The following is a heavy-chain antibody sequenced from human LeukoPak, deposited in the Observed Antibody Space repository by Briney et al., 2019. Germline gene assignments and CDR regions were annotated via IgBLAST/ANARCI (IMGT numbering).Heavy chain of an antibody. CDR3: ARDPSVGGYSGSELDF. CDR2: ITYTVDET. CDR1: GVTFSHYF. V-gene: IGHV3-64*01. J-gene: IGHJ4*02. Sequence: GGSLRLSCAGSGVTFSHYFMHWGRQAPGKGLEFVSAITYTVDETNYARSVKGRFTVSTDNSKNTLYLQMGSLRAEDTAIYYRARDPSVGGYSGSELDFWGPGTLVTVSS. D-gene: IGHD5-12*01.